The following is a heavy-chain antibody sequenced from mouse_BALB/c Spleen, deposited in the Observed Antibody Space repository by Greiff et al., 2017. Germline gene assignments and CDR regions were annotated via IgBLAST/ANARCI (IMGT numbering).Heavy chain of an antibody. D-gene: IGHD2-3*01. CDR1: GYTFTSYW. V-gene: IGHV1-7*01. CDR3: ASDGNCFDY. CDR2: INPSTGYT. Sequence: VQLQQSGAELAKPGASVKMSCKASGYTFTSYWMHWVKQRPGQGLEWIGYINPSTGYTEYNQKFKDKATLTADKSYITAYMQLSSLTSEDSAVYYCASDGNCFDYWGQGTTVTVSA. J-gene: IGHJ2*01.